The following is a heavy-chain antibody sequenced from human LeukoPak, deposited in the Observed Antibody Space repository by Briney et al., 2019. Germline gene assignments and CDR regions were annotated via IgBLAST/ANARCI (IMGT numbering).Heavy chain of an antibody. CDR1: GFTFSSYV. J-gene: IGHJ4*02. V-gene: IGHV3-23*01. CDR2: ISGSGGNR. D-gene: IGHD3-10*01. Sequence: PGGSLRLSCAASGFTFSSYVMTWVRQAPGKGLEWVSAISGSGGNRYYADSVKGRFTISRDNSKNTLYLQMNSLRDDDTAVYYCATVWLRGGSGTLDYWGQGTLVTVSS. CDR3: ATVWLRGGSGTLDY.